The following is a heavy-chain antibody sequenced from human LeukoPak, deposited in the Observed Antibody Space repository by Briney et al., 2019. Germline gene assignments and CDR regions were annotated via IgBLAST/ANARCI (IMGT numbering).Heavy chain of an antibody. J-gene: IGHJ4*02. CDR2: IYDSGTT. CDR3: AGRRSSGWYAY. CDR1: GLTVSSNY. V-gene: IGHV3-53*01. D-gene: IGHD6-19*01. Sequence: GGSLRLSCATSGLTVSSNYMSWVRQAPGKGLEWVSVIYDSGTTYYADSVKGRFLIFRDTSKNTVDLQMNSLRVEDTAVYYCAGRRSSGWYAYWGQGTLVTVSS.